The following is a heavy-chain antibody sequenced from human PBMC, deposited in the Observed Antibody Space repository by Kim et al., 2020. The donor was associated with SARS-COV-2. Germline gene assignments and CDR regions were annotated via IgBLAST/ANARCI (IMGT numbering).Heavy chain of an antibody. J-gene: IGHJ4*02. CDR1: GYTLTELS. V-gene: IGHV1-24*01. D-gene: IGHD3-10*01. CDR3: ATDAVYYYGSGSYYNAGFDY. CDR2: FDPEDGET. Sequence: ASVKVSCKVSGYTLTELSMHWVRQAPGKGLEWMGGFDPEDGETIYAQKFQGRVTMTEDTSTDTAYMELSSLRSEDTAVYYCATDAVYYYGSGSYYNAGFDYWGQGTLVTVSS.